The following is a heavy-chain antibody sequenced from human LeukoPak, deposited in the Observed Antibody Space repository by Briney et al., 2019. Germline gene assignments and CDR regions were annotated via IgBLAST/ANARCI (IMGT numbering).Heavy chain of an antibody. CDR3: ARDYCSSTSCNWFDP. Sequence: PSETLSLTCTVSGYSISSGYYWGWIRQPPGKGLEWIGSIHHSGSTYYNPSLKSRVTISVDTSKNQFSLKLSSVTAADTAVYYCARDYCSSTSCNWFDPWGQGTLVTVSS. CDR1: GYSISSGYY. CDR2: IHHSGST. V-gene: IGHV4-38-2*02. D-gene: IGHD2-2*01. J-gene: IGHJ5*02.